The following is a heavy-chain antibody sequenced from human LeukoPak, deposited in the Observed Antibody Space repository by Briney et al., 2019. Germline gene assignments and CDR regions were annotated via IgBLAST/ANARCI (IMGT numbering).Heavy chain of an antibody. CDR2: IIPIFGTA. CDR3: ARDVRYCSSTSCHWDYYYMDV. Sequence: SVKVSCKASGGTFSSYAISWVRQAPGQGLEWMGGIIPIFGTANYAQKFQGRVTITTDESTSTAYMELSSLRSEDTAVYYCARDVRYCSSTSCHWDYYYMDVWGKGTTVTVSS. V-gene: IGHV1-69*05. J-gene: IGHJ6*03. CDR1: GGTFSSYA. D-gene: IGHD2-2*01.